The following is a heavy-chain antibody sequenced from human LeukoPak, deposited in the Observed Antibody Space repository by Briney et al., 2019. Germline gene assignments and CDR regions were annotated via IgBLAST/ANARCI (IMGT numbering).Heavy chain of an antibody. CDR2: IFYSGST. CDR3: ARLIAVAGTR. CDR1: SGSISTSNYY. Sequence: PSETLSLTCTVSSGSISTSNYYWGWVRQPPGKALEWIGNIFYSGSTYYSPSLKSRVTISLDTSKNQFSLKLSSVTAADTAVYYCARLIAVAGTRWGQGTLVTVSS. V-gene: IGHV4-39*07. J-gene: IGHJ4*02. D-gene: IGHD6-19*01.